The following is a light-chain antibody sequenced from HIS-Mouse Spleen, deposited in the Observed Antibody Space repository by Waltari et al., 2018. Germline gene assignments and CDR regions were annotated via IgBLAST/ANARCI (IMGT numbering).Light chain of an antibody. V-gene: IGLV2-14*03. CDR3: SSYTSSSTLV. J-gene: IGLJ2*01. Sequence: QSALTQPASVSGSPGQSITISCTGTSSDVGGFNYVSWYQQHPGHAPKLMIYDVSHRPSGVSNRFSGSKSGNTHSLTISGLQAEDEAVDYCSSYTSSSTLVFGGGTKLTVL. CDR2: DVS. CDR1: SSDVGGFNY.